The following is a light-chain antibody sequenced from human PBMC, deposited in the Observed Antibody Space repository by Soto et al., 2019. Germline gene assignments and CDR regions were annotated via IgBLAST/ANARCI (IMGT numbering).Light chain of an antibody. CDR2: AAR. J-gene: IGKJ2*01. CDR3: QQSHSTPYT. CDR1: QSISRN. Sequence: DIQLTQSPSSLSPSVGVRITLSCRASQSISRNLNWYQQMPGKAPSLLIYAARDLQSGVPGRFSGSGSGTEFNLTISSLQPEDLATYYCQQSHSTPYTFGQGTKLEI. V-gene: IGKV1-39*01.